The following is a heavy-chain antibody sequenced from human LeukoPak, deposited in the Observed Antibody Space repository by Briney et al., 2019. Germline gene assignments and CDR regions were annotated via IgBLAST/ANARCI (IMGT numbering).Heavy chain of an antibody. CDR2: ISSSSSYI. CDR1: GFTFSSYG. Sequence: GGSLRLSCAASGFTFSSYGMHWVRQAPGKGLEWVSSISSSSSYIYYADSVKGRFTISRDNAKNSLYLQMNSLRAEDTAVYYCARGVHGSGSYYHYWGQGTLVTVSS. CDR3: ARGVHGSGSYYHY. D-gene: IGHD3-10*01. J-gene: IGHJ4*02. V-gene: IGHV3-21*01.